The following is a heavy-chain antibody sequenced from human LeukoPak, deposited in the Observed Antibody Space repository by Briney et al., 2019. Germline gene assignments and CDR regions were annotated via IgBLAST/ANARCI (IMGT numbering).Heavy chain of an antibody. CDR3: ARDPGYNYGFDY. V-gene: IGHV3-66*01. Sequence: GGSLRLSCAASRFPVSDNYMSWVRQAPGKGLEWVSIIYSDGTTYYADSVKGRFTISRDNSKNSLYLQMNSLRAEDTAVYYCARDPGYNYGFDYWGQGTLVTVSS. CDR2: IYSDGTT. D-gene: IGHD5-18*01. J-gene: IGHJ4*02. CDR1: RFPVSDNY.